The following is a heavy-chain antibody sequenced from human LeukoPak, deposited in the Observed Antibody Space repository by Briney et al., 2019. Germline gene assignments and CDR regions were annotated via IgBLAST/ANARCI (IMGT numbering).Heavy chain of an antibody. D-gene: IGHD2/OR15-2a*01. CDR1: GFTFSSYG. CDR3: AEVGTVYFPLDF. Sequence: PGGSLRLSCAASGFTFSSYGMSWVRQAPGKGLEWVSAISGRSGTTYYADSVKGRFTISRDNSKNTLYLQMNSLRAGDTAVYYCAEVGTVYFPLDFWGQGTLVTVSS. J-gene: IGHJ4*02. CDR2: ISGRSGTT. V-gene: IGHV3-23*01.